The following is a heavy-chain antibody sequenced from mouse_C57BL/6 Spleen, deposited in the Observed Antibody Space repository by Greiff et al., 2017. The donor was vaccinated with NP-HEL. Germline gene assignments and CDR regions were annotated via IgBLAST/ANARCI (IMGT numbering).Heavy chain of an antibody. Sequence: EVHLVESEGGLVQPGSSMKLSCTASGFTFSDYYMAWVRQVPEKGLEWVANINYDGSSTCYLDSLKSRFIISRDNAKNILYLQMSSLKSEDTATYYCAREAYYYGSSYDAMDYWGQGTSVTVSS. CDR2: INYDGSST. V-gene: IGHV5-16*01. D-gene: IGHD1-1*01. CDR3: AREAYYYGSSYDAMDY. CDR1: GFTFSDYY. J-gene: IGHJ4*01.